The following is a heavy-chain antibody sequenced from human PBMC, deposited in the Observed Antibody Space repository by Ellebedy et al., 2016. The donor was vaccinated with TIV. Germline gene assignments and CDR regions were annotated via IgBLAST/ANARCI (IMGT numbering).Heavy chain of an antibody. J-gene: IGHJ6*02. D-gene: IGHD5-18*01. CDR3: ASGGYNYGYYYYIDV. Sequence: MPSETLSLTCSVSGGSISNYYWSWIRQPAGKGLEWIGRIQTRGTTYYNPSLNSRVTMSIDTSKNQLSLKLTSVTAADTAVYYCASGGYNYGYYYYIDVWGQGTTVTVSS. CDR2: IQTRGTT. CDR1: GGSISNYY. V-gene: IGHV4-4*07.